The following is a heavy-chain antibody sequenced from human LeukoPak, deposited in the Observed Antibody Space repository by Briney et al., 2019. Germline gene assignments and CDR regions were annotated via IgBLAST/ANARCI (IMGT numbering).Heavy chain of an antibody. CDR1: GYTFTGYY. CDR2: INPNSGGT. D-gene: IGHD3-22*01. V-gene: IGHV1-2*06. CDR3: ARAFTGWNYDSSGY. J-gene: IGHJ4*02. Sequence: ASVKVSCKASGYTFTGYYTHWVRQAPGQGLEWMGRINPNSGGTNYAQKFQGRVTMTRDTSISTAYMELSRLRSDDMAVYYCARAFTGWNYDSSGYWGQGTLVTVSS.